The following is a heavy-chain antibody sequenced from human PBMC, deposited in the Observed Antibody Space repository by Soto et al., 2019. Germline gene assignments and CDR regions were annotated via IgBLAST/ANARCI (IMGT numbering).Heavy chain of an antibody. V-gene: IGHV2-5*02. CDR3: ANKGNGRGVFFE. CDR2: IYWDDDK. D-gene: IGHD1-26*01. J-gene: IGHJ4*02. CDR1: GFSLTTSGMG. Sequence: QITLKESGPTLVKPTQTLTLTCTFSGFSLTTSGMGVGWFRQPPGKALEYLGIIYWDDDKRYSPSLESRLTIRPETSQNQVVLIMNHMDPVDTSTYFCANKGNGRGVFFEWGQGTLVTVFS.